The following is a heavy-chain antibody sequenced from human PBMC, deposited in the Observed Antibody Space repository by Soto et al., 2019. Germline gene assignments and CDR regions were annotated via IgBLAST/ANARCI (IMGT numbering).Heavy chain of an antibody. CDR2: IIPIFGTA. V-gene: IGHV1-69*13. CDR3: ARALYDSSGYYYCWFDP. CDR1: GGTFSSYA. Sequence: ASVKVSCKASGGTFSSYAISWVRQAPGQGLEWMGGIIPIFGTANYAQKFQGRVTITADESTSTAYMELSSLRSEDTAVYYCARALYDSSGYYYCWFDPWGQGTLVTVSS. J-gene: IGHJ5*02. D-gene: IGHD3-22*01.